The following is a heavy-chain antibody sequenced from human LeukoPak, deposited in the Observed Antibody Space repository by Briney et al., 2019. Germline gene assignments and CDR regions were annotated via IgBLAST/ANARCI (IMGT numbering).Heavy chain of an antibody. CDR3: ARDSNPYCSGGSCTAFDI. V-gene: IGHV3-74*01. CDR2: IHSDGTTT. Sequence: GGSLRLSCEASGFTFSSTWMHWVRQAPGKGPMWVSRIHSDGTTTIYADSVKGRFTISRDNGKNTLYLQMNSLRAEDTAMYFCARDSNPYCSGGSCTAFDIWGQGTMVTVSS. D-gene: IGHD2-15*01. J-gene: IGHJ3*02. CDR1: GFTFSSTW.